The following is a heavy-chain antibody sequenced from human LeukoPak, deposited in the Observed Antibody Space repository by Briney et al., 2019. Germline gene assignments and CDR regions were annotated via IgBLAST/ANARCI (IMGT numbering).Heavy chain of an antibody. J-gene: IGHJ4*02. CDR2: VYFSGGT. V-gene: IGHV4-59*08. Sequence: SETLSLTCTVSGGSIGTYFWSWIRQPPGKRPEWIGHVYFSGGTNYNPSLESRVTISVDTSKNRFSLTLSSVTAADTAVYYCARHKSSGSYPLDYWGQGILVTVSS. CDR1: GGSIGTYF. D-gene: IGHD3-22*01. CDR3: ARHKSSGSYPLDY.